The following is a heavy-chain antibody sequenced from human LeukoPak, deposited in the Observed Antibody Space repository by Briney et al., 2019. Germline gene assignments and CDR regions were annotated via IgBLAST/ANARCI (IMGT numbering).Heavy chain of an antibody. CDR1: GYSFTSYW. J-gene: IGHJ5*02. V-gene: IGHV5-51*01. D-gene: IGHD3-22*01. CDR3: ARRGIGQKDDSRVLGWFDP. CDR2: IYPGDSDT. Sequence: GESLKISCKGSGYSFTSYWIGWVRQMPGKGLEWMGIIYPGDSDTRYSPSFQGQVTISADKSISTAYLQWSSLKASDTAMYYCARRGIGQKDDSRVLGWFDPWGQGTLVTVSS.